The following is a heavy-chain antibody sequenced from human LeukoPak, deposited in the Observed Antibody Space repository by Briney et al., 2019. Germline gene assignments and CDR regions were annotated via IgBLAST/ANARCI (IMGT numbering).Heavy chain of an antibody. Sequence: GGSLRLSCAASGFTFSGKSMNWVRQAPGKGLEWVSYISPSSSTIYYADSVKGRFTISRDNAKNSLYLQMNNLRVEDTAVYYCARDPNIAARRTYYFDCWGQGTLVTVSS. CDR2: ISPSSSTI. D-gene: IGHD6-6*01. CDR1: GFTFSGKS. J-gene: IGHJ4*02. CDR3: ARDPNIAARRTYYFDC. V-gene: IGHV3-48*01.